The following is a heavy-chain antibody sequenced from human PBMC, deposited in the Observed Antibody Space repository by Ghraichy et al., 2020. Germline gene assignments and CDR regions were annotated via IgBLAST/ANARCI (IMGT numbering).Heavy chain of an antibody. CDR3: AKDLAVVVPAAMDAFDI. J-gene: IGHJ3*02. CDR1: GFTFSSYA. Sequence: GESLNISCAASGFTFSSYAMSWVRQAPGKGLEWVSAICGSGGSTYYADSVKGRFTISRDNSKNTLYLQMNSLRAEDTAVYYCAKDLAVVVPAAMDAFDIWGQGTMVTVSS. CDR2: ICGSGGST. D-gene: IGHD2-2*01. V-gene: IGHV3-23*01.